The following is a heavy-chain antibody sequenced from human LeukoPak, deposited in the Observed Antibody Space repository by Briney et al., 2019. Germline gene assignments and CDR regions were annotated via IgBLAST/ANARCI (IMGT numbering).Heavy chain of an antibody. D-gene: IGHD3-10*01. CDR1: GGSISSSSYY. J-gene: IGHJ4*02. Sequence: PSETLSLTCTVSGGSISSSSYYWGWIRQPPGKGLEWIGSIYYSGSTYYNPSLKSRVTISVDTSKNQFSLKLSSVTAADTAVYYCARESMYGSGSRYDYWGQGTLVTVSS. V-gene: IGHV4-39*02. CDR3: ARESMYGSGSRYDY. CDR2: IYYSGST.